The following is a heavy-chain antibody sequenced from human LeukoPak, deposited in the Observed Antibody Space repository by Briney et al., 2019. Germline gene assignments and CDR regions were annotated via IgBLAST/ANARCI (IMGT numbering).Heavy chain of an antibody. CDR2: IYSGGST. CDR3: AREWFPGGHAFDI. CDR1: GFTVSNYY. D-gene: IGHD2-8*02. J-gene: IGHJ3*02. Sequence: PGGSLRLSCAASGFTVSNYYMNWVRQAPGKGLEWVSVIYSGGSTYYADSVKGRFTISRDNSKNTLYLQMNSLRAEDTAVYYCAREWFPGGHAFDIWGQGTMVTVSS. V-gene: IGHV3-53*01.